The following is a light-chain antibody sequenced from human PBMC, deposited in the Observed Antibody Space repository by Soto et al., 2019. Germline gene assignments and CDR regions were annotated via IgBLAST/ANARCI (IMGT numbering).Light chain of an antibody. V-gene: IGKV1-12*01. CDR3: KQSRSFPLT. J-gene: IGKJ4*01. CDR2: AAS. CDR1: QGISRS. Sequence: DIQMTQSPSSVSASVGDRVTISCQASQGISRSLAWYQQKPGKAPKLLIYAASSLQSGVPSRFSGSGFGTDFSLTISSLQPEDVATYYCKQSRSFPLTFGGGTKVDIK.